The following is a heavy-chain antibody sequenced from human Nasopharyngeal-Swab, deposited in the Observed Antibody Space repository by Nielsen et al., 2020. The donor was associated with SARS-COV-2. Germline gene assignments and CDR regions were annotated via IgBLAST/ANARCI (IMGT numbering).Heavy chain of an antibody. Sequence: ASVKVSCKASGYTFTSYFIHWVRQAPGQGLEWMGIVNPSGGTTSFAQKFQGRVTMTRDTSTSTAYMELSSLRSEDTAVYYCARDSRILTGYFYYYYYGMDVWGQGTTVTVSS. CDR2: VNPSGGTT. V-gene: IGHV1-46*01. J-gene: IGHJ6*02. D-gene: IGHD3-9*01. CDR3: ARDSRILTGYFYYYYYGMDV. CDR1: GYTFTSYF.